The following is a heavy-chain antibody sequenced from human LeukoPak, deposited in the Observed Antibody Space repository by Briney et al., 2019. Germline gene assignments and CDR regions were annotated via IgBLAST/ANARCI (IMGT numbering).Heavy chain of an antibody. CDR1: GGSISSGDYY. J-gene: IGHJ5*02. V-gene: IGHV4-30-4*01. CDR2: IYYSGST. CDR3: ARLTLYDFWSGSAEGARASDP. Sequence: SETLSLTCTVSGGSISSGDYYWSWIRQPPGKGLEWIGYIYYSGSTYYNPSLQSRVTISVDTSKNQFSLKLSSVTAADTAVYYCARLTLYDFWSGSAEGARASDPWGQGTLVTVSS. D-gene: IGHD3-3*01.